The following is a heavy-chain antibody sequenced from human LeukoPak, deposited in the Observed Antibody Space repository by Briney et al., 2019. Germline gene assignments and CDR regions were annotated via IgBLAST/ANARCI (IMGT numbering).Heavy chain of an antibody. Sequence: GGSLRLSCAASGFTFSTYGMSWVRQAPGKGLEWVSAISGSGDSTYYADSVKGRFTISRDNSKYTLSLQMNSLRAEDTAVYYCARDTGYSYGHARFDYWGQGTLVTVSS. CDR3: ARDTGYSYGHARFDY. CDR2: ISGSGDST. J-gene: IGHJ4*02. D-gene: IGHD5-18*01. CDR1: GFTFSTYG. V-gene: IGHV3-23*01.